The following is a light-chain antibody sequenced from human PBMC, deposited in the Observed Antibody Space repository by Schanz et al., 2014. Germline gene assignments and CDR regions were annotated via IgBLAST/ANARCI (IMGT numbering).Light chain of an antibody. V-gene: IGKV3D-20*02. J-gene: IGKJ4*01. Sequence: EIVLTQSPDTLSLSPGERATVSCRASQRISTNVAWYQEKPGQAPRLLIYGASSRATGIPDRFSGSGSGTDFTLTITRLEPEDFAVYYCQQRSNWPPLTFGGGTKVEIK. CDR3: QQRSNWPPLT. CDR1: QRISTN. CDR2: GAS.